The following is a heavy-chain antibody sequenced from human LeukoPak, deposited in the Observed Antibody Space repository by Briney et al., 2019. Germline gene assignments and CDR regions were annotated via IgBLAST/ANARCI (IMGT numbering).Heavy chain of an antibody. J-gene: IGHJ3*02. V-gene: IGHV4-39*07. CDR1: GGSISSSSYY. Sequence: SETLSLTCTVSGGSISSSSYYWGWIRQSPGKGLEWIGSIYYSGSTYYSPSLKSRVTISVDTSKNQFSLKLSSVTAADTAVYYCARGGFVVSSGFGAFDIRGQGTMVTVSS. D-gene: IGHD3-22*01. CDR2: IYYSGST. CDR3: ARGGFVVSSGFGAFDI.